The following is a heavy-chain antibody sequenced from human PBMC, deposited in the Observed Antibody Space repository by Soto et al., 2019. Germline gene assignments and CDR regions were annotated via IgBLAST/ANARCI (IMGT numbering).Heavy chain of an antibody. V-gene: IGHV4-39*01. Sequence: PSETLSLTCTVSGGSISSSSYYWGWIRQPPGKGLEWIGSIYYSGSTYYNPSLKSRVTISVDTSKNQFSLKLSSVTAADTAVYYCARGRIFVRGVLTPSYIDFPGPGTLVT. CDR3: ARGRIFVRGVLTPSYIDF. CDR2: IYYSGST. J-gene: IGHJ4*02. CDR1: GGSISSSSYY. D-gene: IGHD3-10*02.